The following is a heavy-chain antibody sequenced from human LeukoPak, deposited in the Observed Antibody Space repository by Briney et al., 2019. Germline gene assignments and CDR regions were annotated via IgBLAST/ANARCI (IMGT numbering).Heavy chain of an antibody. D-gene: IGHD7-27*01. CDR2: ISSSGSTI. Sequence: PGGSLRLSCAASGFTFSSYEMNWVRQAPGKGLEWVSYISSSGSTIYYADSVKGRFTISRDNAKNSLYLQMNSLRAEDTAVYYCARVWGAAHFDYWGQGTLVTVSS. CDR3: ARVWGAAHFDY. CDR1: GFTFSSYE. V-gene: IGHV3-48*03. J-gene: IGHJ4*02.